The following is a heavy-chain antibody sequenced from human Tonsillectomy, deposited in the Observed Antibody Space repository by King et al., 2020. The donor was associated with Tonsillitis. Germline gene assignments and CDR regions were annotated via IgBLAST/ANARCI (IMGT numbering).Heavy chain of an antibody. CDR2: ISSSSSTI. J-gene: IGHJ4*02. V-gene: IGHV3-48*01. CDR3: ARNYGGNSD. Sequence: VQLVESGGGLVQPGGSLRLSCAASGFTFSSYSMNWVRQAPGKGLEWVSYISSSSSTIYYADSVKGRFTISRDNAKNSLYLQMNSLRAEDTAVYYCARNYGGNSDWGQGTLVTVSS. CDR1: GFTFSSYS. D-gene: IGHD4-23*01.